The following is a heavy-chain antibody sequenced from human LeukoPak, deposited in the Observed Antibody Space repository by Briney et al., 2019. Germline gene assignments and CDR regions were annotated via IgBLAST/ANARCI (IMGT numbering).Heavy chain of an antibody. Sequence: LSLTCAVYGGSFSGYYWSWVRQAPGKGLEWVAVISYDGSNKYYADSVKGRFTISRDNSKNTLYLQMNSLRAEDTAVYYCARDSGGYYGSGGYNWFDPWGQGTLVTVSS. D-gene: IGHD3-10*01. V-gene: IGHV3-30-3*01. CDR3: ARDSGGYYGSGGYNWFDP. CDR2: ISYDGSNK. J-gene: IGHJ5*02. CDR1: GGSFSGYY.